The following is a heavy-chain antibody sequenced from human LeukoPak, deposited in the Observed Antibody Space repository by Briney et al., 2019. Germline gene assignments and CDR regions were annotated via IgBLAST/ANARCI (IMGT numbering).Heavy chain of an antibody. CDR3: AKINAWELLGGDWFDP. V-gene: IGHV4-39*01. Sequence: PSETLSLTCTVSGGSISSSSYYWGWIRQPPGKGLEWIGSIYYSGSTYYNPSLKSRVTISVDTSKNQFSLKLSSVTAADTAVYYCAKINAWELLGGDWFDPWGQGTLVTVSS. D-gene: IGHD1-26*01. J-gene: IGHJ5*02. CDR1: GGSISSSSYY. CDR2: IYYSGST.